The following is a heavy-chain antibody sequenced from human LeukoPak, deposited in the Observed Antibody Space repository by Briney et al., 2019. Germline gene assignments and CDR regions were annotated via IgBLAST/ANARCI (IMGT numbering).Heavy chain of an antibody. J-gene: IGHJ4*02. Sequence: SETLSLTCTVSGGSISGSSYYWGWIRQPPGKGLEWIGSIYYSGSTNYNPSLKSRVTISVDTSKNQFSLKLSSVTAADTAVYYCARGSRYFDWLPPEFDYWGQGTLVTVSS. CDR1: GGSISGSSYY. V-gene: IGHV4-39*07. D-gene: IGHD3-9*01. CDR3: ARGSRYFDWLPPEFDY. CDR2: IYYSGST.